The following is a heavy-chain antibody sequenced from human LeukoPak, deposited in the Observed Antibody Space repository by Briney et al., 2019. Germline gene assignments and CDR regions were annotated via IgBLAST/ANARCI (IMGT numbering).Heavy chain of an antibody. J-gene: IGHJ6*03. D-gene: IGHD2/OR15-2a*01. V-gene: IGHV3-23*01. CDR1: GFTFTTYS. CDR3: TGGSDKVLSGEYYYYMDV. Sequence: GGSLRLSCAASGFTFTTYSMNWVRLAPGKGLEWVSAISGSGGSTYYADSVKGRFTISRDNSKNTLYLQMNSLRAEDTAVYYCTGGSDKVLSGEYYYYMDVWGTGTTVTVSS. CDR2: ISGSGGST.